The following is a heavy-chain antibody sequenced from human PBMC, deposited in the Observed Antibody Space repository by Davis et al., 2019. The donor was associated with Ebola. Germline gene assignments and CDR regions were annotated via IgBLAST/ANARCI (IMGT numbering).Heavy chain of an antibody. D-gene: IGHD3-10*01. CDR2: ISSSSSYT. CDR1: GFTFSDYY. J-gene: IGHJ6*03. CDR3: ARVTGYGSGSYYHYYYYYYMDV. Sequence: GESLKISCAASGFTFSDYYMSWIRQAPGKGLEWVSYISSSSSYTNYADSVKGRFTISRDNAKNSLYLQMNSLRAEDTAVYYCARVTGYGSGSYYHYYYYYYMDVWGKGTTVTVSS. V-gene: IGHV3-11*06.